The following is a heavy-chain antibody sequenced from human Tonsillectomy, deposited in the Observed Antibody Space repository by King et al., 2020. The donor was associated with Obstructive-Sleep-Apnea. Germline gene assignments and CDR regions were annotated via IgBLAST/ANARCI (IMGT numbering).Heavy chain of an antibody. CDR3: ARFPSGWSPAFFDY. Sequence: VQLQESGPGLVKPSETLSLTCIVSGGSISSYYWNWIRQPPGKGLEWVGYIYYSGGTNYNPSLKSRVTISVDTSKNQFSLKLSSVTAADTAVYYCARFPSGWSPAFFDYWGQGILVTVSS. CDR2: IYYSGGT. J-gene: IGHJ4*02. D-gene: IGHD6-19*01. CDR1: GGSISSYY. V-gene: IGHV4-59*01.